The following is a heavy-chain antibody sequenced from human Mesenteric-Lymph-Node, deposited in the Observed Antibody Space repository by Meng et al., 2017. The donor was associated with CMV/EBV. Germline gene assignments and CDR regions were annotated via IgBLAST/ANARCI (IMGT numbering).Heavy chain of an antibody. V-gene: IGHV3-72*01. CDR3: ATLGCSSTTYCYTSDY. Sequence: GESLKISCADSEFTFSDHFMDWVRQAPGKGLEWVGRIRNKARSYTTEYAASVKGRFTISRDDSKNSLYLQMNSLKTEDTAIYYCATLGCSSTTYCYTSDYWGQGTLVTVSS. CDR1: EFTFSDHF. J-gene: IGHJ4*02. CDR2: IRNKARSYTT. D-gene: IGHD2-2*02.